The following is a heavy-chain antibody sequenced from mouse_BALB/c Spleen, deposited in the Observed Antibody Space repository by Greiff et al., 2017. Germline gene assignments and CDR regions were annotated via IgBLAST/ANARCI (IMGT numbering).Heavy chain of an antibody. CDR2: INSNGGST. Sequence: DVKLVESGGGLVQPGGSLKLSCAASGFTFSSYGMSWVRQTPDKRLELVATINSNGGSTYYPDSVKGRFTISRDNAKNTLYLQMSSLKSEDTAMYYCARGDYWGQGTTLTVSS. CDR3: ARGDY. V-gene: IGHV5-6-3*01. CDR1: GFTFSSYG. J-gene: IGHJ2*01.